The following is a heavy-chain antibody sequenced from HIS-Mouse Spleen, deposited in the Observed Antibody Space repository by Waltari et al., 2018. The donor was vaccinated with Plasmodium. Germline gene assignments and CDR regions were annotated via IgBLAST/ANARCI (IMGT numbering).Heavy chain of an antibody. CDR2: IYYSGST. V-gene: IGHV4-59*01. CDR3: AREVNSGTFDY. J-gene: IGHJ4*02. Sequence: QVQLHESGPGLVKPSETLSLTCTVSGGSISSYYWNWIRPPPGKGLAWIGYIYYSGSTNYNPSLKSRVTISVDTSKNQFSLKLSSVTAADTAVYYCAREVNSGTFDYWGQGTLVTVSS. CDR1: GGSISSYY. D-gene: IGHD1-26*01.